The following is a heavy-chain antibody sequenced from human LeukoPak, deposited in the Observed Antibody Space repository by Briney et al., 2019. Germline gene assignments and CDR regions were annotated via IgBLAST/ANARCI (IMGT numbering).Heavy chain of an antibody. CDR1: GGTFSNYA. V-gene: IGHV1-69*06. CDR3: ARDNDSRDPPHFDY. J-gene: IGHJ4*02. Sequence: GASVKVSCKASGGTFSNYAISWVRQAPGQGLEWMGGIIPIFGTANYAQKFRGRVTITADKSTRTAYMELSSLRSEDTAEYYCARDNDSRDPPHFDYWGQGTLVTVSS. CDR2: IIPIFGTA. D-gene: IGHD3-16*01.